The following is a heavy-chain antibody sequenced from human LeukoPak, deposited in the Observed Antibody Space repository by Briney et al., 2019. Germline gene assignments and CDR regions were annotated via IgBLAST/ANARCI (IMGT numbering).Heavy chain of an antibody. CDR1: GFSFSIYA. D-gene: IGHD4-11*01. CDR2: IIGDGRDI. CDR3: ARGRLPGDY. V-gene: IGHV3-23*01. J-gene: IGHJ4*02. Sequence: GGSLRLSCAASGFSFSIYAMNWVRQAPGKGLEWVSLIIGDGRDIRYADSVKGRFTISRDNSKNILYLQMNSLRAEDTAVYYCARGRLPGDYWGQGTLVTVSS.